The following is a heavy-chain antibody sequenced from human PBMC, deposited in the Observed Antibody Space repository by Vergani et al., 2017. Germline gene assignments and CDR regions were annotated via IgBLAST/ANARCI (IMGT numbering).Heavy chain of an antibody. J-gene: IGHJ1*01. D-gene: IGHD6-19*01. CDR1: GFTFSSYG. Sequence: QVQLVESGGGVVQPGRSLRLSCAASGFTFSSYGMHWVRQAPGKGLEWVAVIWYDGSNNYYADSVKGRFTISRDNSKNTLYLQMNSLRAEDTAVYYCARGEGGWKVAAEYFQHWGQGTLVTVSS. CDR2: IWYDGSNN. V-gene: IGHV3-33*01. CDR3: ARGEGGWKVAAEYFQH.